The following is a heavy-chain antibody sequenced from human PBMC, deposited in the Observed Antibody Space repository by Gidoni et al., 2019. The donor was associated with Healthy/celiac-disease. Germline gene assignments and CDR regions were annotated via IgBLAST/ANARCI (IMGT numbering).Heavy chain of an antibody. J-gene: IGHJ2*01. CDR3: ARAIAAAVYWYFDL. Sequence: QVQLQQWGAGPLKTSETLSLTRPAYGGSFSGYYWTWIRKPPGKGLEWFGEINHSGTTNYNPSLKSRVTISVDTSKNQFSLELSSVTAADTAVYYCARAIAAAVYWYFDLWGRGTLVTVSS. D-gene: IGHD6-13*01. CDR2: INHSGTT. CDR1: GGSFSGYY. V-gene: IGHV4-34*01.